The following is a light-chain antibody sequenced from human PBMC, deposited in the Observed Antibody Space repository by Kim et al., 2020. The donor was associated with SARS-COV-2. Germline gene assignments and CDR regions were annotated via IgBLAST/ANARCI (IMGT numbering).Light chain of an antibody. CDR1: QSVSSY. J-gene: IGKJ1*01. V-gene: IGKV3-11*01. CDR3: QQRSNWPPS. CDR2: DAS. Sequence: LSPGERATLSCRASQSVSSYLAWYQQKPGQAPRLLIYDASNRATGIPARFSGSGSGTDFTLTISSLEPEDFAVYYCQQRSNWPPSFGQGTKVDIK.